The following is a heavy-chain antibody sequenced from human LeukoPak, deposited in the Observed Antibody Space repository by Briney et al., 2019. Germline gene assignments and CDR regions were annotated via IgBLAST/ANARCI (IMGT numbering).Heavy chain of an antibody. V-gene: IGHV2-5*02. CDR2: IYWDDDK. D-gene: IGHD6-13*01. CDR1: GFSLSTSGVG. J-gene: IGHJ4*02. CDR3: AHSYSSSWYPTLDY. Sequence: SGPTLVNPTQTLTLTCTFSGFSLSTSGVGVGWIRQPPGKALEWLAVIYWDDDKRYSPSLKSRLTITKDTSKNQVVLTMTNMDPVDTATYYCAHSYSSSWYPTLDYWGQGTLVTVSS.